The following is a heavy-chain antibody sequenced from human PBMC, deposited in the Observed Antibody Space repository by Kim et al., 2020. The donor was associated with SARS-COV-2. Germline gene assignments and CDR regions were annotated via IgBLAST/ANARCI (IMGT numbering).Heavy chain of an antibody. Sequence: SETLSLTCAVYGGSFSGYYWSWIRQPPGKGLEWIGEINHSGSTNYNPSLKSRVTISVDTSKNQFSLKLSSVTAADTAVYYCARGVGNIVVVRASTGRRIDYWGQGTLVTVSS. CDR2: INHSGST. D-gene: IGHD2-15*01. J-gene: IGHJ4*02. CDR1: GGSFSGYY. V-gene: IGHV4-34*01. CDR3: ARGVGNIVVVRASTGRRIDY.